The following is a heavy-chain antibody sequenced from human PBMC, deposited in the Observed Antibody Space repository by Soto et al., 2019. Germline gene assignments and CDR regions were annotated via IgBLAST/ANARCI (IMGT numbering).Heavy chain of an antibody. Sequence: QITLKESGPTLVKPTQTLTLTCTFSGFSLSTSGVGVGWIRQPPGKALEWLALIYWDDDKRYSPSLKSRLTITKDAPKHQVVLTLTNMDPVDTATYYCAHRRGGAAQHPYYYGMDVWGQGTTVTVSS. CDR2: IYWDDDK. CDR3: AHRRGGAAQHPYYYGMDV. V-gene: IGHV2-5*02. CDR1: GFSLSTSGVG. J-gene: IGHJ6*02. D-gene: IGHD3-16*01.